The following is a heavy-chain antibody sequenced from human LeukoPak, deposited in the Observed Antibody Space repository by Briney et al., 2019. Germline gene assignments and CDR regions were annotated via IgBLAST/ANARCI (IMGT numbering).Heavy chain of an antibody. CDR1: GGSFSSYY. V-gene: IGHV4-34*01. J-gene: IGHJ6*03. CDR2: INHSGST. Sequence: SETLSLTCAVYGGSFSSYYWNWIRQPPGKGLEWIGEINHSGSTNYNPSLKSRLSISVDMSKNQFSLKLSSVTAADTAVYYCARDREAARHYYYYYMDVWGKGTTVTVSS. D-gene: IGHD6-6*01. CDR3: ARDREAARHYYYYYMDV.